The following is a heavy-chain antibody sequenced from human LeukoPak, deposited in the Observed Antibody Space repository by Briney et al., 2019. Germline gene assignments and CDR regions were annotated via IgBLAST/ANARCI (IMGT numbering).Heavy chain of an antibody. J-gene: IGHJ3*02. CDR3: TREVNAFDI. CDR1: GFTFSSDW. CDR2: ISGDGRDI. Sequence: GGSLRLSCAASGFTFSSDWMHWVRHAPGKGLVWVTGISGDGRDIWYADSVKGRFTISRDNAKNTLYLQMNSVRVVDTAVYFCTREVNAFDIWGQGTTVTVSS. V-gene: IGHV3-74*01.